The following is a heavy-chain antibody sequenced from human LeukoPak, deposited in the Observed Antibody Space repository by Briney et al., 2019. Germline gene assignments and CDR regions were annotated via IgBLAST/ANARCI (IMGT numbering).Heavy chain of an antibody. Sequence: PGGSLRLSCSASGFTFSDYFMSWIRQPPGKGLEWVSYISSSGSTIYYADSVKGRFTISRDNAKNSLYLQMNSLRAEDTAVYYCARGRDGYNYPRLLDYWGQGTLVTVSS. V-gene: IGHV3-11*04. D-gene: IGHD5-24*01. J-gene: IGHJ4*02. CDR2: ISSSGSTI. CDR3: ARGRDGYNYPRLLDY. CDR1: GFTFSDYF.